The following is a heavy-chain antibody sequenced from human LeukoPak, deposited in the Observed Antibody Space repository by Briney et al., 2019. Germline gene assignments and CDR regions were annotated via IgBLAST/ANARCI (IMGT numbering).Heavy chain of an antibody. J-gene: IGHJ4*02. CDR1: GFTFSSYA. CDR3: ARARSTSLLGWYYFDY. Sequence: PGGSLRLTCAASGFTFSSYAMSWVRQAPGKGLEWVSAISGSGGSTYYADSVKGRFTISRDNSKNTLYLQMNSLRAEDTAVYYCARARSTSLLGWYYFDYWGQGTLVTVSS. V-gene: IGHV3-23*01. D-gene: IGHD2-2*01. CDR2: ISGSGGST.